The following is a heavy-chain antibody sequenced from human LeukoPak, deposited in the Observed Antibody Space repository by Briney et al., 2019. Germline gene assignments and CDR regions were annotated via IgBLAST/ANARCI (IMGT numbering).Heavy chain of an antibody. CDR3: AREDIRLDYFDY. CDR2: ISGSGVTM. J-gene: IGHJ4*02. D-gene: IGHD6-19*01. CDR1: GFTFSSYE. V-gene: IGHV3-48*03. Sequence: GGSLRLSCAASGFTFSSYEMNWVRQAPRRGLEWVSYISGSGVTMYYADSVKGRFTISRDDAKNSLYLQMNSLRAEDTAVYYCAREDIRLDYFDYWGQGTLVTVSS.